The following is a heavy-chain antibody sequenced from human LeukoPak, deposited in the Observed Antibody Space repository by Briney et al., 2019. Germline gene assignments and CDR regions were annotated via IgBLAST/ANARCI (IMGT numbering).Heavy chain of an antibody. J-gene: IGHJ6*03. V-gene: IGHV1-69*05. CDR1: GGTFSSYA. Sequence: SVKVSCKASGGTFSSYAISWVRQAPGQGLEWMGGIIPIFGTANYAQKFQGRVTITRNTSISTAYMELSSLRSEDTAVYYCARGQIAAAGTGYYYYYMDVWGKGTTVTVSS. CDR2: IIPIFGTA. CDR3: ARGQIAAAGTGYYYYYMDV. D-gene: IGHD6-13*01.